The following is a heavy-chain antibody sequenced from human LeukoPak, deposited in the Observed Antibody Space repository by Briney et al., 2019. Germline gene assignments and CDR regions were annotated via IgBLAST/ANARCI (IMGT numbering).Heavy chain of an antibody. V-gene: IGHV4-59*01. CDR1: GGSISSYY. CDR2: IYYSGST. D-gene: IGHD2-15*01. J-gene: IGHJ5*02. Sequence: SETLSLTCSVSGGSISSYYWSWIRQPPGKGLEWIGYIYYSGSTNYNPSLKSRVTISLDTSKNQFSLKLSSVTAADTAVYYCARANIVVVEGWFDPWGQGTLVTVSS. CDR3: ARANIVVVEGWFDP.